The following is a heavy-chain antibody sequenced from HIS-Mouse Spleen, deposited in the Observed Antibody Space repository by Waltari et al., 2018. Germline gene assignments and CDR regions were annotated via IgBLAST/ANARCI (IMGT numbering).Heavy chain of an antibody. V-gene: IGHV3-30*04. CDR2: IAYDGSNK. D-gene: IGHD1-1*01. Sequence: QVQLVESGGGVVQPGRSLRLSCAASGFTFSSYAMPWVRQAPGKGLEWVAVIAYDGSNKYYADSVKGRFTISRDNSKNTLYLQMNSLRAEDTAVYYCARANWYYYYGMDVWGQGTTVTVSS. CDR3: ARANWYYYYGMDV. J-gene: IGHJ6*02. CDR1: GFTFSSYA.